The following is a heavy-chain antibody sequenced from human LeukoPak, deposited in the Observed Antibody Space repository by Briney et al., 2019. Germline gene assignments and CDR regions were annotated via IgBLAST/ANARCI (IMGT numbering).Heavy chain of an antibody. Sequence: PSETLSLTCTVSGGSISSISYYWGWIRQSPGKGPEWIGSIYYGGTTYYNPSLKSRATISVDTSKNQFSLKLSSVTAADTAVYYCAATKYDFWSGYYLWGQGTLVTVSS. CDR2: IYYGGTT. V-gene: IGHV4-39*01. J-gene: IGHJ4*02. CDR3: AATKYDFWSGYYL. D-gene: IGHD3-3*01. CDR1: GGSISSISYY.